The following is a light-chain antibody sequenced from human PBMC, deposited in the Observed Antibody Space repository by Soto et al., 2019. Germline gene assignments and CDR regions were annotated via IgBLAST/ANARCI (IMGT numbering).Light chain of an antibody. CDR3: QQYNSYST. CDR1: QSISNC. V-gene: IGKV1-5*01. Sequence: DITMSQSLSTLYATVEDRVPITCRSSQSISNCLAWHLQKSGKAHKVLINDASSVESGVPSRFSGSGSGTEFTLTISSLQPDDFTTYYCQQYNSYSTFGQGTMVDI. CDR2: DAS. J-gene: IGKJ1*01.